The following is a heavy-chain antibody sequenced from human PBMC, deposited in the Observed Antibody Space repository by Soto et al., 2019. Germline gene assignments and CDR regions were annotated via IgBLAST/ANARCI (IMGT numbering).Heavy chain of an antibody. CDR3: ARDKGITGTFAV. Sequence: SETLSLTCTVSGDSISSFYWSWIRQPPGKGLEWIGCVYYSGSTYYNPSLKSRVSISLDTSKNQFSLKLRSVTAADTALYYCARDKGITGTFAVWGQGTTVTAP. J-gene: IGHJ6*02. CDR1: GDSISSFY. V-gene: IGHV4-59*01. CDR2: VYYSGST. D-gene: IGHD1-20*01.